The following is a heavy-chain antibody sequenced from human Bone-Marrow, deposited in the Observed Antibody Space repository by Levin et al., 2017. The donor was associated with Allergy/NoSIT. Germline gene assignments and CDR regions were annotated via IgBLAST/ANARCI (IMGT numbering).Heavy chain of an antibody. D-gene: IGHD1-14*01. CDR2: IYSAGES. CDR3: ARNVPVTDLGY. CDR1: GVTVSNNY. V-gene: IGHV3-53*01. Sequence: RAGGSLRLSCAASGVTVSNNYMAWVRQAPGRGLEWVSLIYSAGESRYADSVRGRFTISRDSATNTVYLEMKSLRAEDTAIYYCARNVPVTDLGYWGRNPGHRLL. J-gene: IGHJ4*01.